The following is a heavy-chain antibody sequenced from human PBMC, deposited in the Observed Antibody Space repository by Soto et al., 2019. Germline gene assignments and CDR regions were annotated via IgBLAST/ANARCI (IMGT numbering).Heavy chain of an antibody. V-gene: IGHV3-23*01. CDR3: AKERAARGIDY. Sequence: EVRLLESGGGLVQPGGSLRLSCAASGFTYTNYAMTWVRQTPGKGLEWVSTISTSGGNRYYADSVKGRFTISRDNSANTVYLQMNSLRVDDTARYYCAKERAARGIDYWGPGTLVTVSS. CDR2: ISTSGGNR. J-gene: IGHJ4*02. D-gene: IGHD6-6*01. CDR1: GFTYTNYA.